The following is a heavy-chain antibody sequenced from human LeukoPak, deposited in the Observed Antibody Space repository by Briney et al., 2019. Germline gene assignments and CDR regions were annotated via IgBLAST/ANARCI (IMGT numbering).Heavy chain of an antibody. D-gene: IGHD3-10*01. CDR3: ARDWSGSGSSYFDY. Sequence: GGSLRLSCAASGFTFSGYWMHWVRQAPGQGLVWVSRINSGGGTTTYADSVRGRFTISRDNAKNTLYLQMNSLRAEDTAVYYCARDWSGSGSSYFDYWGQGTLVTVSS. CDR2: INSGGGTT. CDR1: GFTFSGYW. J-gene: IGHJ4*02. V-gene: IGHV3-74*03.